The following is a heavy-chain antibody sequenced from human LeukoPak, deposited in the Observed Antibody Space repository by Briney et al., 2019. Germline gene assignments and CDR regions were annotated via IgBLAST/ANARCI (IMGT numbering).Heavy chain of an antibody. D-gene: IGHD5/OR15-5a*01. J-gene: IGHJ6*02. V-gene: IGHV1-2*02. CDR3: ARGSRSTSLDGMDV. CDR1: GYTFTGYY. Sequence: ASVNVSCKASGYTFTGYYMHWVRQAPGQGLEWMGWINPNSGGTNYAQKFQGRVTMTRDTSISTAYMELSRLRSDDTAVYYCARGSRSTSLDGMDVWGQGTTVTVSS. CDR2: INPNSGGT.